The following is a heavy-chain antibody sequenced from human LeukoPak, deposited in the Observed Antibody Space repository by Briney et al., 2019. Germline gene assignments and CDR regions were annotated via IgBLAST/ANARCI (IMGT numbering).Heavy chain of an antibody. CDR3: ARSQLVEAFDI. V-gene: IGHV3-74*01. CDR1: GFTFSSYW. CDR2: INSDGSST. J-gene: IGHJ3*02. D-gene: IGHD6-13*01. Sequence: PGGSLRLSCAASGFTFSSYWMHWVRQAPGKGLVWVSRINSDGSSTSYADSVKGRFTISGDNAKNTLYLQMNSLRAEDTAVYYCARSQLVEAFDIWGQGTMVTVSS.